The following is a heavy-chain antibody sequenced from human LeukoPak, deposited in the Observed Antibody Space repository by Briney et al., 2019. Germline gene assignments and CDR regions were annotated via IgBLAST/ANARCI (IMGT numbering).Heavy chain of an antibody. CDR1: GFTFSNYS. Sequence: PGGSLRLSCAASGFTFSNYSMHWVRQAPGKGLEWISYITNSSDIRHYAESVAARFTVSRDNAKNSLYLQMNSLRVEDTAIYYCARGTLFWGQGTLVTVSS. J-gene: IGHJ4*02. V-gene: IGHV3-48*01. D-gene: IGHD1-14*01. CDR2: ITNSSDIR. CDR3: ARGTLF.